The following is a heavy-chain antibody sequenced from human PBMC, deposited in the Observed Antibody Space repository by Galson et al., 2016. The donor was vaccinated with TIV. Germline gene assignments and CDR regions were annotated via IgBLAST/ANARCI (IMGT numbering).Heavy chain of an antibody. CDR3: AKDWGTYYFHFYGMDV. Sequence: SLRLSCAVSGFTFNSYGMHWVRQAPGKGLEWVAAISYDGNKKYYADPVKGRFTVSRDKSENTLYLQMNSLRADDTAVYYCAKDWGTYYFHFYGMDVWGQGTTVIVSS. J-gene: IGHJ6*02. CDR1: GFTFNSYG. CDR2: ISYDGNKK. D-gene: IGHD2/OR15-2a*01. V-gene: IGHV3-30*18.